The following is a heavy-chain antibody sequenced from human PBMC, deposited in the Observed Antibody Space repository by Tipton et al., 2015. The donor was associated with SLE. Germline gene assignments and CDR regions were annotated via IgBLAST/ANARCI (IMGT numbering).Heavy chain of an antibody. D-gene: IGHD2-15*01. V-gene: IGHV4-59*01. CDR3: ATVNCSLGGCILDS. Sequence: TLSLTCTVSGGFIRSYYWSWIRQPPGKGLEWIGYIYYSGSTNYNPPLKSRVTISVDPSKNQFSLKLSSVTAADTAVYYCATVNCSLGGCILDSWGRGTLVTVSS. J-gene: IGHJ4*02. CDR1: GGFIRSYY. CDR2: IYYSGST.